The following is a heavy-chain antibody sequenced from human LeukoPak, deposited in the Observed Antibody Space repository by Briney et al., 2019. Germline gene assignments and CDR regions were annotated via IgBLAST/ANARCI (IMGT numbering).Heavy chain of an antibody. CDR2: INPNRGGT. Sequence: GASVKVSCKTSGYTFTGYYMHWVRQAPGQGLEWMGRINPNRGGTNYAQKFQVRVTITRHTSISTTYMELRRLRSDYTAVYYCARSYDTSGYYPYYFDYWGQGTLVTVSS. D-gene: IGHD3-22*01. CDR1: GYTFTGYY. CDR3: ARSYDTSGYYPYYFDY. V-gene: IGHV1-2*06. J-gene: IGHJ4*02.